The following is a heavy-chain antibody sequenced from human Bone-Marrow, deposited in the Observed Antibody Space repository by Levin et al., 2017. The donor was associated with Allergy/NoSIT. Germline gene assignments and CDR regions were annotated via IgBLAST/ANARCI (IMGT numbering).Heavy chain of an antibody. CDR1: GITVSGNY. D-gene: IGHD4-17*01. CDR2: IYSGGQT. Sequence: LSLTCAASGITVSGNYMSWVRQAPGKGLEWVSVIYSGGQTYYADSVKGRFAISRDNSKNTVYLQMNSLRAADTAVYYCARLTTVTTNFDYWGQGILVTVSS. J-gene: IGHJ4*02. V-gene: IGHV3-53*01. CDR3: ARLTTVTTNFDY.